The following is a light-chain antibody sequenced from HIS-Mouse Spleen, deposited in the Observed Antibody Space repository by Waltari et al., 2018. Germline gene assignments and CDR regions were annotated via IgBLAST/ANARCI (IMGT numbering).Light chain of an antibody. CDR3: SSYTSSSTPHVV. Sequence: QSALTQPASVSGSPGPSITISCTGTSSDVGGYNYVPWYQQHPGKAPKLMIYEVSNRPSGVSNRFSGSKSGNTASLTISGLQAEDEADYYCSSYTSSSTPHVVFGGGTKLTVL. CDR1: SSDVGGYNY. J-gene: IGLJ2*01. CDR2: EVS. V-gene: IGLV2-14*01.